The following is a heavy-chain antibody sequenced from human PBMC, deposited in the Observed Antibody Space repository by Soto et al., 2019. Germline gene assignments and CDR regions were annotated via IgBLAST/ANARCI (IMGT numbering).Heavy chain of an antibody. CDR2: ISYDGSNK. J-gene: IGHJ5*02. Sequence: QVQLVESGGGVVQPGRSLRLSCAASGFTFSSYGMHWVREAPGKGLEWVAVISYDGSNKYYADSVKGGFTISRDNSKNTLYLQMNSLRAEDTAVYYCAKDPTGYCSGGSCYSGWFDPWGQGTLVTVSS. V-gene: IGHV3-30*18. D-gene: IGHD2-15*01. CDR3: AKDPTGYCSGGSCYSGWFDP. CDR1: GFTFSSYG.